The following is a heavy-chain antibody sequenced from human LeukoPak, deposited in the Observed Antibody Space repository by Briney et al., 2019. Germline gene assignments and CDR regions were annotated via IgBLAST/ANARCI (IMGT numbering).Heavy chain of an antibody. D-gene: IGHD1-7*01. V-gene: IGHV4-39*01. CDR2: IYYSGST. Sequence: SETLSLTCTVSGGSISSSSYYWGWIRQPPGKGLEWIGSIYYSGSTYYNPSLKSRVTISVDTSKNQFSLKLSSVTAADTAVYYCARLNWNYALWFDPWGQGTLVTVSS. J-gene: IGHJ5*02. CDR1: GGSISSSSYY. CDR3: ARLNWNYALWFDP.